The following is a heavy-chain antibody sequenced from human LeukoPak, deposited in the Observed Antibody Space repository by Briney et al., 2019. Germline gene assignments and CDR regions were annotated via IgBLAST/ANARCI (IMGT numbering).Heavy chain of an antibody. J-gene: IGHJ6*03. CDR1: GDSITSRGYY. D-gene: IGHD2/OR15-2a*01. CDR3: ARAQTRLSYYYYYYMDV. Sequence: PSETLSLTCSVSGDSITSRGYYWGWIRQPPGKGLEWIGSIYYSGSTYYNPSLKSRVTISVDTSKNQFSLKLSSVTAADTAVYYCARAQTRLSYYYYYYMDVWGKGTTVTVSS. V-gene: IGHV4-39*07. CDR2: IYYSGST.